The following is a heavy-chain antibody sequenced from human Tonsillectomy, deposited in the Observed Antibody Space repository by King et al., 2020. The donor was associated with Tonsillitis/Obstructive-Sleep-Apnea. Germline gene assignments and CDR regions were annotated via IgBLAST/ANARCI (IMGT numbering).Heavy chain of an antibody. J-gene: IGHJ4*02. CDR3: ARDGDGYPLDF. D-gene: IGHD5-24*01. CDR2: IYYTGSA. V-gene: IGHV4-59*01. CDR1: GGSISTYY. Sequence: LQLQESGPGLVKPSETLSLTCTVSGGSISTYYWSWIRQPPGKGLEWIAYIYYTGSAYYNPSLKSRVTISVDTSENQFSLKLNSVTAADTAVYYCARDGDGYPLDFWGQGTLVTVSS.